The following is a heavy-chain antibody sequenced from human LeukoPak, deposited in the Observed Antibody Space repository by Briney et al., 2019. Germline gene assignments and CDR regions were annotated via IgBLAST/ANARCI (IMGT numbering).Heavy chain of an antibody. V-gene: IGHV3-48*03. CDR3: AREGRDDF. J-gene: IGHJ4*02. Sequence: GASLRLSCAASGFTVSHYEMNWVLQAPGQGLEWISYSSRPGAPIYNADSVKGRLTITRDNDKNSLYLQMNNLRAEDTAVYYCAREGRDDFWGQGTLVSVS. D-gene: IGHD3-10*01. CDR1: GFTVSHYE. CDR2: SSRPGAPI.